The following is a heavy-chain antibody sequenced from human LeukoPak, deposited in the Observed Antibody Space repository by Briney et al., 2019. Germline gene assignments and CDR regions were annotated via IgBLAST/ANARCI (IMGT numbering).Heavy chain of an antibody. CDR1: GGSIGSSSYY. D-gene: IGHD3-22*01. V-gene: IGHV4-39*01. CDR2: IYYSGST. J-gene: IGHJ4*02. Sequence: SETLSLTCTVSGGSIGSSSYYWGWNRQPPGKGLEWIGSIYYSGSTYYNPSLKSRVTISVDTSKNQFSLKLSSVTAADTAVYYCASHYYDSSGYDDYWGQGTLVTVSS. CDR3: ASHYYDSSGYDDY.